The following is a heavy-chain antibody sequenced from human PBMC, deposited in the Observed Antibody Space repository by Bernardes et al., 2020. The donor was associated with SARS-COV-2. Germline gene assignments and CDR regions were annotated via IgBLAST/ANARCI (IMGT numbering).Heavy chain of an antibody. CDR3: GKDPNWGSGY. V-gene: IGHV3-23*01. Sequence: GGSLRLSCVASGFNFNTYDMIWVRQAPGTGLEFVASINYNGGGPVYGASVRGRFTVSRDNSKHTLYLQMNSLRADDTAIYYCGKDPNWGSGYWGPGTLVTVSS. CDR1: GFNFNTYD. J-gene: IGHJ4*02. CDR2: INYNGGGP. D-gene: IGHD7-27*01.